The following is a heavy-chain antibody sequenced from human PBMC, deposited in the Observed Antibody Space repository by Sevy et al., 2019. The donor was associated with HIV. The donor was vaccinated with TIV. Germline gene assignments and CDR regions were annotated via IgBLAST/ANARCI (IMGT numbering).Heavy chain of an antibody. CDR2: ISHDGIHK. J-gene: IGHJ4*02. V-gene: IGHV3-30*04. CDR3: ARDLPHLLPWELSRGSDF. D-gene: IGHD3-16*01. Sequence: GGSLRLSCTAYGFTFSNYAVHLVRQAPGKGLEWVSIISHDGIHKDFADSVRGRFSISRDTSKNTIYLQMNSLRPEDTAVYYCARDLPHLLPWELSRGSDFWGQGTLVTVSS. CDR1: GFTFSNYA.